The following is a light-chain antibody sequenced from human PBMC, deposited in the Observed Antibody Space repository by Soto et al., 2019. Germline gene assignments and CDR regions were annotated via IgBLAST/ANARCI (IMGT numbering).Light chain of an antibody. CDR3: CSYAGSHSLYV. CDR1: SSDVGGYNY. Sequence: QSALTQPRSVSGSPGQSVTISCTGTSSDVGGYNYVSWYQQHPGKAPKLMIYDVSKRPSGVPDRFSGSKSGNTASLTISGLQDEDEADYYCCSYAGSHSLYVFGTGTKLTVL. CDR2: DVS. J-gene: IGLJ1*01. V-gene: IGLV2-11*01.